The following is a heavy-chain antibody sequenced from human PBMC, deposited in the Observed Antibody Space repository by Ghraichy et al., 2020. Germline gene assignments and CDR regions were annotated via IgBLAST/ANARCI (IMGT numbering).Heavy chain of an antibody. D-gene: IGHD5-12*01. CDR3: ARGHRGLRFSRAYDY. CDR1: GGSFSGYY. Sequence: SETLSLTCAVYGGSFSGYYWSWIRQPPGKGLEWIGEINHSGSTNYNPSLKSRVTISVDTSKNQFSLKLSSVTAADTAVYYCARGHRGLRFSRAYDYWGQGTLVIVSS. V-gene: IGHV4-34*01. J-gene: IGHJ4*02. CDR2: INHSGST.